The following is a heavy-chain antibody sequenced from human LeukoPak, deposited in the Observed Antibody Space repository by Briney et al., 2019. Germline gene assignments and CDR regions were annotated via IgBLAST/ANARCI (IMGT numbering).Heavy chain of an antibody. CDR3: TTGRYFDWLLCNY. CDR2: IKTKADGGTT. V-gene: IGHV3-15*01. D-gene: IGHD3-9*01. CDR1: GFTLSNAW. J-gene: IGHJ4*02. Sequence: GGSLRLSCAASGFTLSNAWMSWVRQAPGKGLEWVGRIKTKADGGTTDYAAPVKGRFTISRDDSKNTLFLQMNSLRTEDTAVYYCTTGRYFDWLLCNYWGQGTLVTVSS.